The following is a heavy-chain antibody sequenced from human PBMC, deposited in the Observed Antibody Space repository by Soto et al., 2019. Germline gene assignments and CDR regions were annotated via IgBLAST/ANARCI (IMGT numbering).Heavy chain of an antibody. CDR1: GFTFSSYA. CDR2: ISYDGSNK. D-gene: IGHD3-9*01. V-gene: IGHV3-30-3*01. J-gene: IGHJ4*02. CDR3: ATVLRYFDWPNYFDY. Sequence: QVQLVESGGGVVQPGRSLRLSCAASGFTFSSYAMHWVRQAPGKGLEWVAVISYDGSNKYYADSVKGRFTISRDNSKNTLYLQMNSLRAEDTAVYYCATVLRYFDWPNYFDYWGQGTLVTVSS.